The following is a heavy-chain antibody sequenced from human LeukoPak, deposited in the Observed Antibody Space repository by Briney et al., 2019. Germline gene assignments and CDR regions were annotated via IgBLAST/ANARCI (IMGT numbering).Heavy chain of an antibody. CDR3: ARGYDYGGNDDAFDI. Sequence: GGSLRLSCAASGFTFSSYSMNWVRQAPGKGLEWVSVISPGGGTTYYADSVKGRFTISRDNSKNTLYLQMNSLRAEDTAVYYCARGYDYGGNDDAFDIWGQGTMVTVSS. J-gene: IGHJ3*02. CDR1: GFTFSSYS. CDR2: ISPGGGTT. D-gene: IGHD4-23*01. V-gene: IGHV3-23*01.